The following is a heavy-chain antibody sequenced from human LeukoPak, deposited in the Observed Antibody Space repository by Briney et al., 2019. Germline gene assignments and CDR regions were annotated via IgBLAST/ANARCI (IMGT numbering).Heavy chain of an antibody. D-gene: IGHD5-24*01. J-gene: IGHJ6*02. CDR2: IYYSGST. CDR1: GGSISSSSYY. Sequence: PSETLSLTCTVSGGSISSSSYYWGWIRQPPGKGLEWIGSIYYSGSTYYNPSLKSRVTISVDTSKNQFSLKLSSVTAADTAVYYCARQRISDGYKPNSYYYYGMDVWGQGTTVTVSS. CDR3: ARQRISDGYKPNSYYYYGMDV. V-gene: IGHV4-39*01.